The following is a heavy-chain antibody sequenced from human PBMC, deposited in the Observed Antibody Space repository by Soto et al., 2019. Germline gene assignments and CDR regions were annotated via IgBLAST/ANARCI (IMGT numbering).Heavy chain of an antibody. Sequence: QVQLVESGGGLVKPGGSLRLSCAASGFTFSDYYMSWIRQAPGKGLEWVSYISSSSSYTNYADSVKGRFTISRDNAKNSLYLQMNSLRAEDTAVYYCARDRVTGIAAAGPPHYYYYGMDVWGQGTTVTVSS. D-gene: IGHD6-13*01. CDR2: ISSSSSYT. CDR3: ARDRVTGIAAAGPPHYYYYGMDV. CDR1: GFTFSDYY. V-gene: IGHV3-11*06. J-gene: IGHJ6*02.